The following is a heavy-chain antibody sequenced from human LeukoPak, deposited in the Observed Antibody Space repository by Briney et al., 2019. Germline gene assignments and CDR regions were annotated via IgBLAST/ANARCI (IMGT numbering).Heavy chain of an antibody. CDR2: IYHSGST. CDR3: ARENFSNYYDSSGYYP. J-gene: IGHJ5*02. Sequence: SGTLSLTCAVSGGSISSSNWWSWVRQPPGKGLEWIGEIYHSGSTNYNPSLKSRVTISVDKSKNQFSLKLSSVTAADTAVYYCARENFSNYYDSSGYYPWGQGTLVTVSS. CDR1: GGSISSSNW. D-gene: IGHD3-22*01. V-gene: IGHV4-4*02.